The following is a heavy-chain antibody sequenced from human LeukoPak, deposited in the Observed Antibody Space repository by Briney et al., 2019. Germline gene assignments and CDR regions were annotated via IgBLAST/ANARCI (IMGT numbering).Heavy chain of an antibody. CDR2: ISHDGSTA. J-gene: IGHJ4*02. D-gene: IGHD6-13*01. CDR3: AKGVFGRSWYGSTCYFDY. V-gene: IGHV3-48*01. Sequence: GGSLRLSCAASGFTFSTYSMDWVRQTPGKGLEWISYISHDGSTAYYADSVKGRFTISRDNSKNTLYLQMNSLRAEDTAVYYCAKGVFGRSWYGSTCYFDYWGQGTLVTVSS. CDR1: GFTFSTYS.